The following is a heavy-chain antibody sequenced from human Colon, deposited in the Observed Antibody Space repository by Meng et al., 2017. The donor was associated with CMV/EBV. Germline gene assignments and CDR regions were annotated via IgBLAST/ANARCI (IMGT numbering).Heavy chain of an antibody. CDR3: ARDPCSSTSCYTYYGMDV. J-gene: IGHJ6*02. V-gene: IGHV3-48*04. Sequence: GESLKISCAASGFTFSSYWMSWVRQAPGKGLEWVSYISSSGSTIYYADSVKGRFTISRDNAKNSLYLQMNSLRAEDTAVYYCARDPCSSTSCYTYYGMDVWGQGTTVTVSS. D-gene: IGHD2-2*01. CDR1: GFTFSSYW. CDR2: ISSSGSTI.